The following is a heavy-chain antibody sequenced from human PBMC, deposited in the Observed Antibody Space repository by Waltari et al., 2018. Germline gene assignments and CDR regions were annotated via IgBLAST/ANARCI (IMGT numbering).Heavy chain of an antibody. CDR2: IYHSGST. D-gene: IGHD3-10*01. CDR3: ARLAPSFDYYMDV. CDR1: GGSISSGGYS. V-gene: IGHV4-30-2*01. Sequence: QLQLQESGSGLVKPSQTLSLTCAVSGGSISSGGYSWSWIRQPPGKGLEWIGYIYHSGSTYYNPSLKSRVTISVDRSKNQFSLKLSSVTAADMAVYYCARLAPSFDYYMDVWGKGTTVTISS. J-gene: IGHJ6*03.